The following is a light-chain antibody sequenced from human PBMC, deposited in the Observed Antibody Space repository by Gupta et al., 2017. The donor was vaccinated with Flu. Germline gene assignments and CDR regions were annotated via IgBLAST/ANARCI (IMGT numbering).Light chain of an antibody. J-gene: IGKJ4*01. CDR1: QSVNSF. V-gene: IGKV3-11*01. Sequence: EIVLTQSPATLSLSPGERATLSCRASQSVNSFLAWYQQKPGQAPRLIIYDASSRATGIPPRFSGSGYGKDFTLTSSRREHEDFAVYCWQQRSTWHSFGGGTKVEIK. CDR3: QQRSTWHS. CDR2: DAS.